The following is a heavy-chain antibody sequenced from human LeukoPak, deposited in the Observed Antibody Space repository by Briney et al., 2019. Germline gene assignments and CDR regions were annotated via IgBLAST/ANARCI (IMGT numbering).Heavy chain of an antibody. CDR3: AKGRFPRSTPYGMDV. V-gene: IGHV3-23*01. CDR2: ISGSGGST. D-gene: IGHD2-2*01. CDR1: GFTFSNAW. Sequence: GGSLRLSCAASGFTFSNAWMSWVRQAPGKGLEWVSAISGSGGSTYYADSVKGRFTISRDNSKNTLYLQMNSLRREDTAVHYCAKGRFPRSTPYGMDVWGQGTTVTVSS. J-gene: IGHJ6*02.